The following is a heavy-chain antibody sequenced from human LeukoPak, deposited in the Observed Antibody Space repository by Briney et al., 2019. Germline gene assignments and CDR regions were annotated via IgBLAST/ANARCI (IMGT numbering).Heavy chain of an antibody. D-gene: IGHD3-10*01. CDR3: ARVVYYYASVSYNYYMDV. CDR2: IYSGGTT. CDR1: GFIVTSNY. V-gene: IGHV3-53*01. Sequence: GGSLRLSCAVSGFIVTSNYMSWVRLAPGKGLEGVSTIYSGGTTFYTDSVRGRFTISRDNSKNTLYLQMSSLRAEDAAIYYCARVVYYYASVSYNYYMDVWGKGTTVTISS. J-gene: IGHJ6*03.